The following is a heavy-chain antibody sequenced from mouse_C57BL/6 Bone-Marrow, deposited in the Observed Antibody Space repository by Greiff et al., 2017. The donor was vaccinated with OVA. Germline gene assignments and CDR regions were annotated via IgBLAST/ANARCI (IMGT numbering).Heavy chain of an antibody. CDR1: GYTFTEYT. CDR3: ASHEERDGGYYGNSYFDV. Sequence: LVESGAELVKPGASVKLSCKASGYTFTEYTIHWVKQRSGQGLEWIGWFYPGSGSIKYNEKFKDKATLTADKSSSTVDMELSSLTSEVSAVYFCASHEERDGGYYGNSYFDVWGTGTTVTVSS. V-gene: IGHV1-62-2*01. D-gene: IGHD2-1*01. J-gene: IGHJ1*03. CDR2: FYPGSGSI.